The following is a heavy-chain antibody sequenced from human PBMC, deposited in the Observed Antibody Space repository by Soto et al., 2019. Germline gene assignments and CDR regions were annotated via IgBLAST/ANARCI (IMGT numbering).Heavy chain of an antibody. CDR2: ISYDGSNK. CDR3: ARAPYGDYVYYDL. J-gene: IGHJ2*01. D-gene: IGHD4-17*01. CDR1: VFTFSRYD. Sequence: QVQLVESGGGVVQPGRSLRLSCAASVFTFSRYDMHWVRQAPGKGLEWVAVISYDGSNKYYAASVTGRFTISRDNSKNTLYLQMHSLRVEDRAVYYCARAPYGDYVYYDLWGRGTLVTVSS. V-gene: IGHV3-30-3*01.